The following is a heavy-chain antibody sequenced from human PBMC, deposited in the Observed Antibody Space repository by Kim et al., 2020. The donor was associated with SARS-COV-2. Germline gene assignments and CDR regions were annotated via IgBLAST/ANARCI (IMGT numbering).Heavy chain of an antibody. CDR1: GYTFTSYA. V-gene: IGHV1-3*01. J-gene: IGHJ2*01. D-gene: IGHD3-9*01. CDR3: ARVAAYYDILTGYSPEDWYFDL. CDR2: INAGNGNT. Sequence: ASVKVSCKASGYTFTSYAMHWVRQAPGQRLEWMGWINAGNGNTKYSQKFQGRVTITRDTSASTAYMELSSLRSEDTAVYYCARVAAYYDILTGYSPEDWYFDLWGRGTLVTVSS.